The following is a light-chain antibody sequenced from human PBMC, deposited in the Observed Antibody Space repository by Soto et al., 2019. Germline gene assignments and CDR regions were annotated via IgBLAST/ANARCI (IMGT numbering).Light chain of an antibody. J-gene: IGKJ1*01. V-gene: IGKV1-5*03. Sequence: DIQMTQSPSTLSASVGDRVTITCRASQVVSNVLAWFQQKPGRAPKLLIYKASSLQSGVSSRFSGSGSGTEFTLTISSLQPDDFATYYCQHYNSYSEAFGQGTKVDIK. CDR1: QVVSNV. CDR2: KAS. CDR3: QHYNSYSEA.